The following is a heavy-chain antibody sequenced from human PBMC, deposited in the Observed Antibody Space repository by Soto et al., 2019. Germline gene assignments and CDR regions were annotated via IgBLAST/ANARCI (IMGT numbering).Heavy chain of an antibody. CDR2: ISYDGSNK. CDR1: GFTFSSYG. CDR3: AKASLEGVYFDWFRPHFRYYYYGMDV. Sequence: GGSLRLSCAASGFTFSSYGMHWVRQAPGKGLEWVAVISYDGSNKYYADSVKGRFTISRDNSKNTLYLQMNSLRAEDTAVYYCAKASLEGVYFDWFRPHFRYYYYGMDVWGQGATVTLSS. V-gene: IGHV3-30*18. J-gene: IGHJ6*02. D-gene: IGHD3-9*01.